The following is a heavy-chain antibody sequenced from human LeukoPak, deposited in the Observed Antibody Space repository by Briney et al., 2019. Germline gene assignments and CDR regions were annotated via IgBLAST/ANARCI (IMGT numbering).Heavy chain of an antibody. CDR2: INHSGST. J-gene: IGHJ4*02. Sequence: PSETLSLTCAVYGGSFSGYYWSWIRQPPGKGLEWIGEINHSGSTNYNPSLKSRVTISVDTSKNQFSLKLSSVTAADTAVYYCARGRILPSFDYWGQGTLVTVSS. V-gene: IGHV4-34*01. CDR1: GGSFSGYY. CDR3: ARGRILPSFDY.